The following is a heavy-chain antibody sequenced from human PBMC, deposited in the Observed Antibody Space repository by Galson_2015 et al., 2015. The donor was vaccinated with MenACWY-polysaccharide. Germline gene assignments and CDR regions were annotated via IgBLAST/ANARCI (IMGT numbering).Heavy chain of an antibody. CDR1: GASISDYY. J-gene: IGHJ6*03. Sequence: ETLSLTCTVSGASISDYYWTWIRQPPGKGLEWIGYIYYSGSTNYNPSLESRVTISVDTSKNHFSLNLSSVTAADTAVYYCARHWKSSDWYGRDYYYYYYMDVWGKGTTVTVSS. CDR2: IYYSGST. V-gene: IGHV4-59*08. CDR3: ARHWKSSDWYGRDYYYYYYMDV. D-gene: IGHD6-19*01.